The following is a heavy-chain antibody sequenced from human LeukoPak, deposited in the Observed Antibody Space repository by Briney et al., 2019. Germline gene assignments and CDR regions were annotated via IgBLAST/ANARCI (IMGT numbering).Heavy chain of an antibody. J-gene: IGHJ5*02. CDR1: GYSISSGYY. V-gene: IGHV4-38-2*02. CDR3: ARDYTTVTYNWFDP. CDR2: IYRSGST. Sequence: SETLSLTCAVSGYSISSGYYWGWIRQPPGKGLEWIRSIYRSGSTSYNPSLKSRVTISLDTSKNHFSLKLSSVTAADTAVYYCARDYTTVTYNWFDPWGQGTLVTVSS. D-gene: IGHD4-17*01.